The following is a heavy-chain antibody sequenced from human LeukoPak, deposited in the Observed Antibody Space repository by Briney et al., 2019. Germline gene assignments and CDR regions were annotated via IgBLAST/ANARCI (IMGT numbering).Heavy chain of an antibody. CDR1: GYTLTELS. J-gene: IGHJ2*01. CDR2: FDPEDGET. CDR3: ATDPYYDSSGYARYFDL. D-gene: IGHD3-22*01. V-gene: IGHV1-24*01. Sequence: ASVKVSCKVSGYTLTELSMHWVRQAPGKGLEWMGGFDPEDGETIYAQKFQGRVTMTEDTSTDTAYMELSSLRSEDTAVYYCATDPYYDSSGYARYFDLWGRGTLVTVSS.